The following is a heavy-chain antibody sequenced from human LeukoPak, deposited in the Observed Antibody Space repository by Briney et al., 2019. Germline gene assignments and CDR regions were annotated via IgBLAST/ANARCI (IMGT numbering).Heavy chain of an antibody. J-gene: IGHJ4*02. CDR1: DDSISDYY. Sequence: SETLSLTCTVSDDSISDYYRGWIRQPPGKGLEWIGYIHNSGTSTYNLSLKSRVTISADTSKNQFSLKLNSMTTADTAVYYRTRGAGWLIDYWGQGILVTVSS. CDR2: IHNSGTS. D-gene: IGHD3-16*01. V-gene: IGHV4-59*01. CDR3: TRGAGWLIDY.